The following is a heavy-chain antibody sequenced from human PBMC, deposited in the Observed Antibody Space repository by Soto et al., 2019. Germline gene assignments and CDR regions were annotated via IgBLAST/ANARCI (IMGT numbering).Heavy chain of an antibody. Sequence: SETLSLTCAVYGGSFSGYYWSWIRQPPGKGLEWIGEINHSGSTNYNPALKSRVTISVDTSKKQFSLKLSSVTAADTAVYYCARETDSGSYSDYFDYWGQGTLVTVSS. CDR2: INHSGST. D-gene: IGHD1-26*01. CDR1: GGSFSGYY. CDR3: ARETDSGSYSDYFDY. J-gene: IGHJ4*02. V-gene: IGHV4-34*01.